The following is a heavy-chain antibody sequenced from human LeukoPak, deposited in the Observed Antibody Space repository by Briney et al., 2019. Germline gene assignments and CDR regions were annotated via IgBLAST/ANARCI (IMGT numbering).Heavy chain of an antibody. CDR1: GFTFDYYG. J-gene: IGHJ6*03. Sequence: GGSLRLSCAASGFTFDYYGMSWVRQAPGKGLEWVSGINWNGGSTGYAASVKGRFNISRDNAKNSLYLQMNSLRAEDTALYYCAREYDSSGYYYLGYYYYYMDVWGKGTTVTVSS. CDR2: INWNGGST. CDR3: AREYDSSGYYYLGYYYYYMDV. V-gene: IGHV3-20*04. D-gene: IGHD3-22*01.